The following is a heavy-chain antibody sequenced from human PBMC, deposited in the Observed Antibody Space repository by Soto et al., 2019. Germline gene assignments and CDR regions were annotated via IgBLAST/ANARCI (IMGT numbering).Heavy chain of an antibody. CDR2: INPNSGGT. CDR3: ARVRSGGYSGYVI. V-gene: IGHV1-2*02. J-gene: IGHJ4*02. CDR1: GYTLTGYY. D-gene: IGHD5-12*01. Sequence: ASVKVSCKASGYTLTGYYIHWVRQAPGQGLEWMGWINPNSGGTNYAQKFQGRVSMTRDTSIRTAYMELSRLRSDDTAVYFCARVRSGGYSGYVIWGQGTLVIVSS.